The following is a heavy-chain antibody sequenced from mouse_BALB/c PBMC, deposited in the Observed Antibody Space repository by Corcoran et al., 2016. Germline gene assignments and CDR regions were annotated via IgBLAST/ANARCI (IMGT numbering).Heavy chain of an antibody. Sequence: QIQLVQSGPELKKPGETVKISCKASGYTFTNYGMNWVKQAPGKGLKWMGWINTYTGEPTYADDFKGRFAFSLETSASTAYLQINNLKNEDMATYFCARDYGNGQTWFACWGRGTLVTVSA. J-gene: IGHJ3*01. V-gene: IGHV9-1*02. CDR1: GYTFTNYG. D-gene: IGHD1-1*01. CDR2: INTYTGEP. CDR3: ARDYGNGQTWFAC.